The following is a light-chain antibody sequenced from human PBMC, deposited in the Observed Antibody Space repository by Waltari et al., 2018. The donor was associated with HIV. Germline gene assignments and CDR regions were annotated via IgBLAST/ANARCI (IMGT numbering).Light chain of an antibody. J-gene: IGKJ1*01. V-gene: IGKV3-15*01. CDR3: QQYNNWRGT. CDR2: GAS. Sequence: EIVMTQSPATLSVSPGERATLSCRASQSVSRNLAWYQQKPGQAPRLLIYGASTRATGIPARVSGSGSGTEFTLTISSLQSEDFAVYYCQQYNNWRGTFGQGTKVEIK. CDR1: QSVSRN.